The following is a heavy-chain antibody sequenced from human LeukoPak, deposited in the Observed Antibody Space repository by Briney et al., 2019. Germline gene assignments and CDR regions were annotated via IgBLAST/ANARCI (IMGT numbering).Heavy chain of an antibody. D-gene: IGHD6-6*01. J-gene: IGHJ4*02. CDR1: GFTFSSYA. CDR3: ARRDGDY. CDR2: ISRSGGST. Sequence: GGSLRLSCAASGFTFSSYAMNWARQAPGKGLEWVSAISRSGGSTYYADSVKGRFTISRDNAKNSLYLQMNSLRDEDTAVYYCARRDGDYWGQGTLVTVSS. V-gene: IGHV3-23*01.